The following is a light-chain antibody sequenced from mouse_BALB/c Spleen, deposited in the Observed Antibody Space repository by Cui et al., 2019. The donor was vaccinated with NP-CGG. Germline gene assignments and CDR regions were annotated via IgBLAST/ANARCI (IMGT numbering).Light chain of an antibody. CDR3: ALWYSNHWV. CDR1: TGAFTTSNY. J-gene: IGLJ1*01. CDR2: GTN. Sequence: QAVVTQESALTTSPGETVTLTYRASTGAFTTSNYANWVQEKPDHLFTGLIGGTNNRVPGVPARFSGSLIGDKAALTITGAQTEDEAIYFCALWYSNHWVFGGGTKLTVL. V-gene: IGLV1*01.